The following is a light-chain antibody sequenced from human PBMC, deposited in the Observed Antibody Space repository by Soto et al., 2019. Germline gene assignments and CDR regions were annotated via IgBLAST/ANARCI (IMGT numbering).Light chain of an antibody. CDR3: SSYTTSSTRV. Sequence: QSALTQPASVSGSPGQSIAISSPGSGSDVGIYKYVSWCQQHPGKVPKLIIYEVSNRPSGVSNRFSGSKSGNTASLTISGLQAEDEADYYCSSYTTSSTRVFGTGTKVTVL. CDR2: EVS. V-gene: IGLV2-14*01. J-gene: IGLJ1*01. CDR1: GSDVGIYKY.